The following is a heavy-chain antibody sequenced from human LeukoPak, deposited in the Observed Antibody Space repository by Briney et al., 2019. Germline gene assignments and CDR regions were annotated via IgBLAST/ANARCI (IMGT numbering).Heavy chain of an antibody. CDR2: IIPIFGTA. CDR1: GGTFSSYA. Sequence: SVKVSFKASGGTFSSYAISWVRQAPGQGLEWMGGIIPIFGTANYAQKFQGRVTITADESTSTAYMELSSLRSEDTAVYYCARVFSRGRTSNGYYYFDYWGQGTLVTVSS. J-gene: IGHJ4*02. D-gene: IGHD5-18*01. CDR3: ARVFSRGRTSNGYYYFDY. V-gene: IGHV1-69*13.